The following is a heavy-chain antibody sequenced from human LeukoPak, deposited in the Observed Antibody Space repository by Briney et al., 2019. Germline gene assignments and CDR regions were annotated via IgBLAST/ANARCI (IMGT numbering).Heavy chain of an antibody. D-gene: IGHD3-16*02. CDR3: AHRLDYDYVWGSYRYTGFDY. V-gene: IGHV2-5*01. CDR1: GFSLSTSGVG. CDR2: IYWNDDN. Sequence: SGPTLVNPTQTLTLTCTFSGFSLSTSGVGVGWIRQPPGKALERLALIYWNDDNRYSPSLKSRLTITKDATKNQVVLTMTNMDPVDTATYYCAHRLDYDYVWGSYRYTGFDYWGQGTLVTVSS. J-gene: IGHJ4*02.